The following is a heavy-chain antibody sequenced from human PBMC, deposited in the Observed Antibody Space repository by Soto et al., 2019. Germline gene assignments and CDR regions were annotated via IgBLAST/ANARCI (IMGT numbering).Heavy chain of an antibody. Sequence: QVQLQQWGAGLLKPSETLSLTCAVYGGSFSGYYWSWIRQPPGKGLEWIGEINHSGSTNYNPSLKCRVTISVDTSKNQFSLKLSSVTAADTAVYYCHSYGRAGFDYWGQGTLVTVSS. CDR2: INHSGST. D-gene: IGHD5-18*01. V-gene: IGHV4-34*01. CDR1: GGSFSGYY. CDR3: HSYGRAGFDY. J-gene: IGHJ4*02.